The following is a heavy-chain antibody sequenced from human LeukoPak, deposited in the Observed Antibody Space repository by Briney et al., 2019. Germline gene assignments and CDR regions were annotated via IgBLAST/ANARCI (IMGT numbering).Heavy chain of an antibody. CDR1: GGTFSSYT. D-gene: IGHD2-2*01. CDR3: ARVGGYCSSTSCLDV. V-gene: IGHV1-69*02. J-gene: IGHJ6*04. Sequence: SVKVSCKASGGTFSSYTISWVRQAPGQGLEWMGRIIPILGIANYAQKFQGGVTITADKSTSTAYMELSSLRSEDTAVYYCARVGGYCSSTSCLDVWGKGTTVTVSS. CDR2: IIPILGIA.